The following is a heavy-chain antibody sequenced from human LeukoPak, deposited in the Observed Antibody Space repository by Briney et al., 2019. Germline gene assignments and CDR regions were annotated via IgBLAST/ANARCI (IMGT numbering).Heavy chain of an antibody. Sequence: PGGSLRLSCAASGFSFDDYAMHWVRQAPGKGLEWVSGISWNSGKIDYADSVRGRFTISRDNAKNSLYLQMNSLRAEDTAVYYCARDCLGGPRRNYYYYYYMDVWGKGTTVTVSS. V-gene: IGHV3-9*01. CDR3: ARDCLGGPRRNYYYYYYMDV. CDR1: GFSFDDYA. D-gene: IGHD3-10*01. J-gene: IGHJ6*03. CDR2: ISWNSGKI.